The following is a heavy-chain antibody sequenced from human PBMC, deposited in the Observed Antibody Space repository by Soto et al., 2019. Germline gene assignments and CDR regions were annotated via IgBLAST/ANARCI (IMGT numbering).Heavy chain of an antibody. Sequence: GGSLRLSCAASGFTFSSYGMHWVRQAPGKGLEWVAVIWYDGSNKYYADSVKGRFTISRDNSKNTLYLQMNSLRAEDTAVYYCARDGRLVATIFTVGMHYYYGMDVWGQGTTVTVSS. CDR3: ARDGRLVATIFTVGMHYYYGMDV. V-gene: IGHV3-33*01. CDR2: IWYDGSNK. CDR1: GFTFSSYG. J-gene: IGHJ6*02. D-gene: IGHD5-12*01.